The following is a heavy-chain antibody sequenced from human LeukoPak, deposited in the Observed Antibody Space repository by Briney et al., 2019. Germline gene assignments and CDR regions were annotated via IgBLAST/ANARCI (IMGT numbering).Heavy chain of an antibody. CDR1: GDSISSYS. CDR2: LYTSGIT. Sequence: KPSETLSLTCTVSGDSISSYSWTWIRQPAGKGLEWIGRLYTSGITHYNPSLKSRVTMSVDTSKNQFSLMLTSLTAADTAVYYCARALYFGELGYYHMDLWAKGTTVTVSS. J-gene: IGHJ6*03. D-gene: IGHD3-10*01. CDR3: ARALYFGELGYYHMDL. V-gene: IGHV4-4*07.